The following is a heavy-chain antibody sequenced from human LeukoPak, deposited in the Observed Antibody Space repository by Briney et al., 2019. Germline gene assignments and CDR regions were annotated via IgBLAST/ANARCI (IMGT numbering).Heavy chain of an antibody. CDR3: ARDWVYKIDY. CDR2: ISHDGII. J-gene: IGHJ4*02. V-gene: IGHV3-74*01. CDR1: GFTFSSYV. Sequence: GGSLRLSCETAGFTFSSYVMHWVRRTPGKGLVWVSRISHDGIISYADSVKGRFTISRDNAKNTLTLQMNSLRVEDTAVYFCARDWVYKIDYWGRGTLVTVSS. D-gene: IGHD5-24*01.